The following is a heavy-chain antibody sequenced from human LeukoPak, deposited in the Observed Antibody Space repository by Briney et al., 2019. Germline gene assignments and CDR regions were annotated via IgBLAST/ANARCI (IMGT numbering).Heavy chain of an antibody. CDR3: ARDPHSGYGSDY. J-gene: IGHJ4*02. CDR2: INHSGST. D-gene: IGHD5-12*01. CDR1: GGSFSGYY. V-gene: IGHV4-34*01. Sequence: SETLSLTCAVYGGSFSGYYWSWIRQPPGKGLEWIGEINHSGSTNYNPSLKSRVTISLDTSKNQFSLKVSSVTAADTAVYYCARDPHSGYGSDYWGQGTLVTVSS.